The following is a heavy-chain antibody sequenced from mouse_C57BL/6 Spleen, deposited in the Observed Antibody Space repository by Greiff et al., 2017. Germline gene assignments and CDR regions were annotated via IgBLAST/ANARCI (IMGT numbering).Heavy chain of an antibody. D-gene: IGHD2-10*01. CDR1: GYTFTSYW. Sequence: VKLQQPGAELVMPGASVKLSCKASGYTFTSYWMHWVKQRPGQGLEWIGEIDPSDSYTNYNQKFKGKSTLTVDKSSSTAYMQLSSLTSEDSAVYYCARSGTYYGNYRFAYWGQGTLVTVSA. V-gene: IGHV1-69*01. CDR2: IDPSDSYT. CDR3: ARSGTYYGNYRFAY. J-gene: IGHJ3*01.